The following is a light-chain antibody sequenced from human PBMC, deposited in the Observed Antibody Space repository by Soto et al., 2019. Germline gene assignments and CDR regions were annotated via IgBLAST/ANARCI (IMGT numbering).Light chain of an antibody. J-gene: IGKJ1*01. CDR2: DAS. V-gene: IGKV1-5*01. CDR3: QQYYSNPPET. CDR1: HIITTC. Sequence: DIHMTPSPSTLSASVSARVTVTCRARHIITTCLAWYQQKPGKAPKLLIYDASRWQSGVPSRFSGSGSGTDFTLTISGLQSKDFATYYCQQYYSNPPETFGQGTKVDIK.